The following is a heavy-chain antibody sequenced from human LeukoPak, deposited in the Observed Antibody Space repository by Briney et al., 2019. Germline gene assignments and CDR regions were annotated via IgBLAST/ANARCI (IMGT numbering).Heavy chain of an antibody. Sequence: PSETLSLTCAVYGGSFSGYYWSWIRQPPGKGLEWIGEINHSGSTNYNPSLKSRVTISVDTSKNQFSLKLSSVTAADTAVYYCARGLWFIAAAGAWFDPWGQGTLVTVSS. CDR1: GGSFSGYY. J-gene: IGHJ5*02. CDR3: ARGLWFIAAAGAWFDP. D-gene: IGHD6-13*01. V-gene: IGHV4-34*01. CDR2: INHSGST.